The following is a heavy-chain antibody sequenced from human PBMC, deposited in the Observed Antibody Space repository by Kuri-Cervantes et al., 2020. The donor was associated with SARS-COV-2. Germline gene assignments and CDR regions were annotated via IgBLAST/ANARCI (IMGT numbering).Heavy chain of an antibody. CDR3: ARSVREYDFWSGYLNWFNP. CDR2: ISAYNGNT. CDR1: GYTFTSYG. Sequence: ASVKVSCKASGYTFTSYGISWVRQAPGQGLEWMGWISAYNGNTNCAQKLQGRVTMTTDTSTSTAYMELRSLRSDDTAVYYCARSVREYDFWSGYLNWFNPWGQGTLVTVSS. V-gene: IGHV1-18*01. D-gene: IGHD3-3*01. J-gene: IGHJ5*02.